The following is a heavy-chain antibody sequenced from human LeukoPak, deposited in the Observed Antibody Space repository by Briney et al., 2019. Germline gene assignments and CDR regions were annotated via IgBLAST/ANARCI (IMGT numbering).Heavy chain of an antibody. V-gene: IGHV3-53*01. J-gene: IGHJ4*02. CDR2: IHSGGTT. CDR3: ARDSDSGYGPFAS. Sequence: GGSLRLSCAASGFTVRNNYMSWVRQAPGKGLEWVSVIHSGGTTNYADSVQGRFTISRDNSKTTVYLHMNSLRAEDTAVYYCARDSDSGYGPFASWGQGTLVTVSS. D-gene: IGHD5-12*01. CDR1: GFTVRNNY.